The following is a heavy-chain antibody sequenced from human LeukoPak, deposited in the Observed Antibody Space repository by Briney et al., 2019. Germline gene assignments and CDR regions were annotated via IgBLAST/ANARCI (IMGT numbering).Heavy chain of an antibody. D-gene: IGHD3-10*01. CDR3: SRAYDSGTYSSFDS. CDR2: INREGNDT. CDR1: GFTFNSHW. J-gene: IGHJ4*02. Sequence: SGGSLRLSCGASGFTFNSHWMHWVRQAPGKGLVWVSRINREGNDTIYADSVKGRFTISRDNAKNTLFLQMNSLRAEDTAVYYCSRAYDSGTYSSFDSWGQGTLVTVTS. V-gene: IGHV3-74*01.